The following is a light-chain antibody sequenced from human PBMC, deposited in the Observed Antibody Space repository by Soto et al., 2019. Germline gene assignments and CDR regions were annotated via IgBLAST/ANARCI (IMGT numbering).Light chain of an antibody. CDR1: QSVRNN. V-gene: IGKV3-15*01. Sequence: EIVMTQSPATLSVSPGERATLSCRASQSVRNNLAWYQQKPGQAPRLLIYFASTRATGIPARFSGSGSGTEFTLTIRSLQSEDFAVYYCQQYNKWPLTFGGGTKVETK. CDR3: QQYNKWPLT. J-gene: IGKJ4*01. CDR2: FAS.